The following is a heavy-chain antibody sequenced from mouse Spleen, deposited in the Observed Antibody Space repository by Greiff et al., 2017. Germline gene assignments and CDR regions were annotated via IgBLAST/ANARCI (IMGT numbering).Heavy chain of an antibody. CDR1: GYTFTSYG. J-gene: IGHJ4*01. V-gene: IGHV1-81*01. CDR2: IYPRSGNT. Sequence: QVQLQQSGAELARPGASVKLSCKASGYTFTSYGISWVKQRTGQGLEWIGEIYPRSGNTYYNEKFKGKATLTADKSSSTAYMELRSLTSEDSAVYFCARPWTSYAMDYWGQGTSVTVSS. CDR3: ARPWTSYAMDY.